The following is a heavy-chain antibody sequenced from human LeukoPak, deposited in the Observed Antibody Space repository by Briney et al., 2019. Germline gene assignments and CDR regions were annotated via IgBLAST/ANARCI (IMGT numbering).Heavy chain of an antibody. J-gene: IGHJ5*02. CDR2: IYYSGST. V-gene: IGHV4-59*01. CDR1: GGSISSYY. D-gene: IGHD5-18*01. Sequence: SETLSLTCAVSGGSISSYYWSWIRQPPGKGLEWIGYIYYSGSTNYNPSLKSRVTISVDTSKNQFSLKLSSVPAADTAVYYCARVPGVDTAMGSSTRNWFDPWGQGTLVTVSS. CDR3: ARVPGVDTAMGSSTRNWFDP.